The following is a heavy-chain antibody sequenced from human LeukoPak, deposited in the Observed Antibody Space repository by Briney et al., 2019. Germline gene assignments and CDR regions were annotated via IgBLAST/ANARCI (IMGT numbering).Heavy chain of an antibody. Sequence: ASVKVSCKAPGYTFTDYYMHWVRQAPGQGLEWMGWINPNSGRTNYAQKFQGRVTMTRDTSISTAYMELSRLRSDDTAMYYCARVIAAASTRLDYWGQGTLVTVSS. D-gene: IGHD6-13*01. CDR3: ARVIAAASTRLDY. CDR1: GYTFTDYY. V-gene: IGHV1-2*02. CDR2: INPNSGRT. J-gene: IGHJ4*02.